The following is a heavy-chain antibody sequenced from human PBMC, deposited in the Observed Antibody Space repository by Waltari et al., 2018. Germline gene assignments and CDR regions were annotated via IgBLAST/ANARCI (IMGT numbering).Heavy chain of an antibody. Sequence: QVHLVQSGAEVKKPGASVKVSCKASGYTFTGYYIQWVRRAHGQGLEWMGRNNPNSGDTNYAQKFQGRVTLTRDTSINTAYMELSSLKSDDTAVYYCARDLGSDYGNRDYWGQGTLVTVPS. CDR2: NNPNSGDT. V-gene: IGHV1-2*06. D-gene: IGHD4-17*01. CDR1: GYTFTGYY. J-gene: IGHJ4*02. CDR3: ARDLGSDYGNRDY.